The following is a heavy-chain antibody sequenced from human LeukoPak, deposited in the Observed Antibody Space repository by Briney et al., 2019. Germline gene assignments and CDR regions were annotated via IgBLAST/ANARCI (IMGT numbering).Heavy chain of an antibody. Sequence: GGSLRLSCAASEFTFSAYWVHWVRQAPGKGLVWVSLINPDASTTVYADSVKGRFTISRDNAKNTLYLQMNSLRAGDTAVYYCAMSLYSGAYVTWGQGTLVTVSS. D-gene: IGHD1-26*01. J-gene: IGHJ5*02. CDR1: EFTFSAYW. CDR3: AMSLYSGAYVT. V-gene: IGHV3-74*01. CDR2: INPDASTT.